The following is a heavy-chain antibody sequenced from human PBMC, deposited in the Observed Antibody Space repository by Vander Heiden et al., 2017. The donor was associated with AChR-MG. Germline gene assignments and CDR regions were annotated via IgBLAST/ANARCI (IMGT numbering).Heavy chain of an antibody. J-gene: IGHJ4*02. CDR2: IYYSGST. V-gene: IGHV4-30-4*01. D-gene: IGHD4-17*01. Sequence: QVQLQESGPGLVKPSQTLSLTCTVSGGSISSGDYYWSWIRQPPGKGLEWIGYIYYSGSTYYNPALKSRVTISVDTSKNQFSLKLSSVTDEDTAVYYCARVHAGDYYKGLLDYWGQGTLVTVSS. CDR1: GGSISSGDYY. CDR3: ARVHAGDYYKGLLDY.